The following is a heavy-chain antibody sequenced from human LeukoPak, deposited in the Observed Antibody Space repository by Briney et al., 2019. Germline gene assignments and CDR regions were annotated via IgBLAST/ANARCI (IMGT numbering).Heavy chain of an antibody. CDR2: IYHSGST. V-gene: IGHV4-38-2*02. CDR1: GYSISSGYY. D-gene: IGHD2-2*01. CDR3: VRDRYCSSTSCYGGGY. J-gene: IGHJ4*02. Sequence: PSETLSLTCAVSGYSISSGYYWGWIRQPPGKGLEWIGSIYHSGSTYYNPSLKSRVTISVDTSKNQFSLKLSSVTAADTAVYYCVRDRYCSSTSCYGGGYWGQGTLVTVSS.